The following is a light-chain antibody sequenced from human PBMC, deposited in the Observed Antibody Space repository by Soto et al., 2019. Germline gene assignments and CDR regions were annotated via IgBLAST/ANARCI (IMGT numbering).Light chain of an antibody. CDR3: QQYNSWPHS. V-gene: IGKV3-15*01. Sequence: ETVLTQSPAILSVSLGERATFSCRASQSISSDLAWYQQKPGHVPRLLIYGASTWATGIPARFSGSGSGTEVTLSISGLQSEDFEVYHCQQYNSWPHSFGQGTKLEI. CDR2: GAS. CDR1: QSISSD. J-gene: IGKJ2*01.